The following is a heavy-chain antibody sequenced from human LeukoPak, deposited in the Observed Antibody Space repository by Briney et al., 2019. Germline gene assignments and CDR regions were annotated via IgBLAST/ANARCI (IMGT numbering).Heavy chain of an antibody. CDR1: GGSISSGSHY. J-gene: IGHJ4*02. V-gene: IGHV4-39*01. Sequence: PSETLSLTCTVSGGSISSGSHYWGWIRQPPGKELEWIGNIYYSGNSYYNPSLKSRVTISVDASKNQFSLNLSSVTAADTAVYYCARLSYGSGSHCNFYFDFWGQGTLVTVSA. CDR3: ARLSYGSGSHCNFYFDF. CDR2: IYYSGNS. D-gene: IGHD3-10*01.